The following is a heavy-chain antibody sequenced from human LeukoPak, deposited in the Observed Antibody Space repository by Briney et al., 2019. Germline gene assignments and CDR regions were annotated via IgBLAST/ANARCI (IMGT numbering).Heavy chain of an antibody. V-gene: IGHV3-23*01. D-gene: IGHD6-6*01. CDR1: AFTFSSYA. J-gene: IGHJ4*02. CDR2: ISGSGGST. CDR3: AKDQGSSSQFDY. Sequence: GGSLRLSCPASAFTFSSYAMSWVRQAPGKGLEWVSAISGSGGSTYYADSVKGRFTISRDNSKNTLYLQMNSLRAEDTAVYYCAKDQGSSSQFDYWGQGTLVTVSS.